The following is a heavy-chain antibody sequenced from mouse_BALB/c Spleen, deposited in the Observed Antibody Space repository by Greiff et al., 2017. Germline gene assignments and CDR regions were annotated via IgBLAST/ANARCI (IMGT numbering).Heavy chain of an antibody. D-gene: IGHD1-1*01. CDR3: ARGEGLLPYYFDY. CDR2: ISDGGSYT. V-gene: IGHV5-4*02. J-gene: IGHJ2*01. Sequence: EVQRVESGGGLVKPGGSLKLSCAASGFTFSDYYMYWVRQTPEKRLEWVATISDGGSYTYYPDSVKGRFTISRDNAKNNLYLQMRSLKSEDTAMYYCARGEGLLPYYFDYWGQGTTLTVSS. CDR1: GFTFSDYY.